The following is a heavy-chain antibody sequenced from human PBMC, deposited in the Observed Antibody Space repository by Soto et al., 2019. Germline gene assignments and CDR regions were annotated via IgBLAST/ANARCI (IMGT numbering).Heavy chain of an antibody. Sequence: QVQLQESGPGLVKPSETLSLTCTVSGGSISSYYWSWIRQPPGKGLEWIGYIYYSGLTNSNPSLKRRATISVDTSKNQYSLKLSSVTAADTAVYYCARRYGSCFDYWGQGPLVTVSS. V-gene: IGHV4-59*08. D-gene: IGHD5-18*01. CDR1: GGSISSYY. CDR3: ARRYGSCFDY. CDR2: IYYSGLT. J-gene: IGHJ4*02.